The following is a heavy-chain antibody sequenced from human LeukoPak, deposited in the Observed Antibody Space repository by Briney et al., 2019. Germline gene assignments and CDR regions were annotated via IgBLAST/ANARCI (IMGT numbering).Heavy chain of an antibody. V-gene: IGHV1-2*02. CDR1: GNTFTGNY. D-gene: IGHD2-2*01. CDR3: ARGYWNNTSFYSPVDY. Sequence: ASMKGFCKASGNTFTGNYMHWGRQAPGEGLEWMVWINPNSGGTNYAQKFQGRVTMTRDTSISPVYMKLSRLRSDDTAVAYWARGYWNNTSFYSPVDYWGQGTLVTVSS. CDR2: INPNSGGT. J-gene: IGHJ4*02.